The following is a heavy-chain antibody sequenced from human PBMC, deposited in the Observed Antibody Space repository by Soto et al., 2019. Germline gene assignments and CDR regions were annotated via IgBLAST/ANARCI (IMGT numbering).Heavy chain of an antibody. Sequence: ASVKVSCKASGYTFTCYYLHWVRQAPGHGLAWMGWINPNRGDTNYPQKFQGRVTMTRDTSIRTPYMEMIRLRPDDTSGYYWARGLRAGANNCFDPWGKGALVTVP. CDR3: ARGLRAGANNCFDP. V-gene: IGHV1-2*02. CDR1: GYTFTCYY. CDR2: INPNRGDT. D-gene: IGHD6-25*01. J-gene: IGHJ5*02.